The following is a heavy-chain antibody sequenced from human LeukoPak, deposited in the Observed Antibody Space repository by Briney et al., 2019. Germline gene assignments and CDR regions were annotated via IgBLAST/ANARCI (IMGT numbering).Heavy chain of an antibody. CDR2: ITNDGSST. Sequence: GGSLRLSCAASGLTFSSHWMHWVRQAPGKGLVWVSRITNDGSSTTYADSVKGRFTISRDNAKNMLYLQMNSLRAEDTAVYYCAKDRDYYFDYWGQGSLVTVSS. V-gene: IGHV3-74*01. CDR3: AKDRDYYFDY. CDR1: GLTFSSHW. J-gene: IGHJ4*02.